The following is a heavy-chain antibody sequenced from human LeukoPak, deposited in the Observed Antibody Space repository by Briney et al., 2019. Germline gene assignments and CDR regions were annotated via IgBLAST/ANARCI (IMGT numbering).Heavy chain of an antibody. Sequence: GGSLRLSCATSGNYWMHWVRQAPGKGLVWVSHINSDGSWTSYADSVKGRFTISKDNAKNTVYLQMNSLRAEDTAVYYCVSFYETYWGRGTLVTVSS. CDR1: GNYW. J-gene: IGHJ4*02. CDR3: VSFYETY. D-gene: IGHD2/OR15-2a*01. V-gene: IGHV3-74*01. CDR2: INSDGSWT.